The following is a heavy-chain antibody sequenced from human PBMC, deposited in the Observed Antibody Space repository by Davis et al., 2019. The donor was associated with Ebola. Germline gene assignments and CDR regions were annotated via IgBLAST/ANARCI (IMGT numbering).Heavy chain of an antibody. CDR2: ISWNSGSI. D-gene: IGHD2-15*01. J-gene: IGHJ4*02. Sequence: GGSLRLSCAASGFTFDDYAMHWARQAPGKGLEWVSGISWNSGSIGYADSVKGRFTISRDNAKNSLYLQMNSLRAEDTALYYCAKACSPLTGFCFDYWGQGTLVTVSS. V-gene: IGHV3-9*01. CDR3: AKACSPLTGFCFDY. CDR1: GFTFDDYA.